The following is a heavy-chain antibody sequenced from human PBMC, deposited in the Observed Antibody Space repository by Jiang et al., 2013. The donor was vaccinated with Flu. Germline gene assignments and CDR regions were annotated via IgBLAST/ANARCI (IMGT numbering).Heavy chain of an antibody. CDR3: ARIRSYYDSSGQGDAFDI. Sequence: KPTQTLTLTCTFSGFSLSTSGMCVSWIRQPPGKALEWLALIDWDDDKYYSTSLKTRLTISKDTSKNQVVLTMTNMDPVDTATYYCARIRSYYDSSGQGDAFDIWGQGTMVTVSS. V-gene: IGHV2-70*01. D-gene: IGHD3-22*01. CDR2: IDWDDDK. J-gene: IGHJ3*02. CDR1: GFSLSTSGMC.